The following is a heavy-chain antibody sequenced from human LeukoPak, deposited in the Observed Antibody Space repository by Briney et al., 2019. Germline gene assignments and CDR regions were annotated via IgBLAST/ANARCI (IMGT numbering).Heavy chain of an antibody. CDR2: ITTSSYI. J-gene: IGHJ4*02. CDR3: ARRAGDSSAYDY. CDR1: GSTFSSYS. V-gene: IGHV3-21*01. D-gene: IGHD3-22*01. Sequence: PGGSLRLSCAASGSTFSSYSMNWVRQAPGKGLEWVSSITTSSYIYYADSVKGRFTISRDNAKNSLYLQMNSLRAEDTAVYYCARRAGDSSAYDYWGQGTLVTVSS.